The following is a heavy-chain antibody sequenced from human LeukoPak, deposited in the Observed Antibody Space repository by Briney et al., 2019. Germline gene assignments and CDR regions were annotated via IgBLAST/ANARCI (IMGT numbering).Heavy chain of an antibody. CDR3: ARARYANAWYAFDI. D-gene: IGHD2-2*01. CDR2: LSHSGSS. Sequence: SETLSLTCTVSGGSVSSYHWSWIRRPPGRGLEWIAYLSHSGSSDSNPSLTSRVTTFVDTSKNQFSLKLTSVTAADTAVYYCARARYANAWYAFDIWGHGAMVTVSS. CDR1: GGSVSSYH. J-gene: IGHJ3*02. V-gene: IGHV4-59*02.